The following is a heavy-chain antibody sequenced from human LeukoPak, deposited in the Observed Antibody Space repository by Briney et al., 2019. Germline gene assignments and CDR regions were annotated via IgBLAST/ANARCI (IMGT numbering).Heavy chain of an antibody. CDR2: ISNNGGST. D-gene: IGHD2-2*01. Sequence: GGSLRLSCADSGFTFDDYAMHWVRQAPGKGLEWVSLISNNGGSTYYADSVKGRFTISRDNSKNSLYLQMNSLRTEDTALYYCANVPFDYWGQGTLVTVSS. CDR3: ANVPFDY. J-gene: IGHJ4*02. CDR1: GFTFDDYA. V-gene: IGHV3-43*02.